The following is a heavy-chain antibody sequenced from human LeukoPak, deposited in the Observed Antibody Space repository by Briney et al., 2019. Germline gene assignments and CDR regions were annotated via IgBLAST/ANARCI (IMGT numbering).Heavy chain of an antibody. CDR2: ISGSGVMT. CDR3: AKDRSIGTYYAFDH. Sequence: GGSLRLSCAASGFTFSDYAMTWVRQAPGKGLEWVATISGSGVMTYYADSVKGRFTVSGDNSKNTLYLQMSSLTAADTAVYHCAKDRSIGTYYAFDHWGQGTLVTVSS. D-gene: IGHD1-26*01. V-gene: IGHV3-23*01. CDR1: GFTFSDYA. J-gene: IGHJ4*02.